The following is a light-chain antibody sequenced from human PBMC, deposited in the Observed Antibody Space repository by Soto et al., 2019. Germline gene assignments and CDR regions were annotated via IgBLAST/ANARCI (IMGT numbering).Light chain of an antibody. CDR2: DVT. Sequence: QSALTQPASVSGSPGQSITISCTGTSSDVGGYNYVSWYQHHPDKAPKLVIYDVTNRPSGVSNRFSGSKAGNTASLTISGLQAEDEADYYCTSYTCSATPYVFGTGTMVTVL. CDR1: SSDVGGYNY. V-gene: IGLV2-14*03. CDR3: TSYTCSATPYV. J-gene: IGLJ1*01.